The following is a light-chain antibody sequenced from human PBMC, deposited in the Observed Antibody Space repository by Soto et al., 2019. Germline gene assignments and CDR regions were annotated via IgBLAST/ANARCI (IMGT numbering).Light chain of an antibody. J-gene: IGKJ2*01. V-gene: IGKV3-11*01. CDR2: DAS. CDR1: QSVSSY. CDR3: QQRSNWPHT. Sequence: EIVLTQSPATLSLSPGERATLSCRASQSVSSYSAWYQHKPGQAPGLLIYDASNRATGIPARFSGSGSGTDFTLTISSLEPEDFAVYYCQQRSNWPHTFGPGTKLEIK.